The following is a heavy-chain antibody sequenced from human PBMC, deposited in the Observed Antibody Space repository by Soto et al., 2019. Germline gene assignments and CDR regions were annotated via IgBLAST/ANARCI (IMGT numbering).Heavy chain of an antibody. CDR3: ASLEPGIAAAGTP. V-gene: IGHV1-69*13. D-gene: IGHD6-13*01. J-gene: IGHJ6*02. CDR2: IIPIFGTA. Sequence: SVKVSCKISGGTFDMYALNWVRQAPGQGLEWMGGIIPIFGTANYAQKFQGRVTITADESTSTAYMELSSLRSEDTAVYYCASLEPGIAAAGTPWGQGTTVTVSS. CDR1: GGTFDMYA.